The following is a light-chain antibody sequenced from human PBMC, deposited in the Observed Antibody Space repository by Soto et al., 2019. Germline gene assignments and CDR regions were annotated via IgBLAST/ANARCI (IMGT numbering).Light chain of an antibody. Sequence: EIVLTQSPDTLSLSPGERATLSCKASQSVSTTFLAWYQQKPGQPPRLLIYGASSRAPGIPDRFSGSGSGTDFTLTVSSLEPEDFAVYYCQQFGNSPMYTFGQGTKLEIK. CDR2: GAS. V-gene: IGKV3-20*01. J-gene: IGKJ2*01. CDR1: QSVSTTF. CDR3: QQFGNSPMYT.